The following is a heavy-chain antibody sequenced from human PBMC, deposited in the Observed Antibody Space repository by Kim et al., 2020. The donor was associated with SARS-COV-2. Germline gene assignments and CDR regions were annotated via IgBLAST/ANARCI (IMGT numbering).Heavy chain of an antibody. Sequence: SETLSLTCTVSGGSISSYYWSWIRQPPGKGLEWIGYIYYSGSTNYNPSLKSRVTISVDTSKNQFSLKLSSVTAADTAVYYCARQGRYSGIDYWGQGTLVTVSS. V-gene: IGHV4-59*08. CDR1: GGSISSYY. CDR3: ARQGRYSGIDY. J-gene: IGHJ4*02. CDR2: IYYSGST. D-gene: IGHD1-26*01.